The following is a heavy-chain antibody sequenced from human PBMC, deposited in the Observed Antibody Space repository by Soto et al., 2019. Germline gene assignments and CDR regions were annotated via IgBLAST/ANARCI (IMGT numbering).Heavy chain of an antibody. CDR3: ARVWVPGIVVPARRGYYYYGMDV. CDR2: ISYDGSNK. D-gene: IGHD2-2*01. CDR1: GFTFSSYA. V-gene: IGHV3-30-3*01. J-gene: IGHJ6*02. Sequence: GGSLRLSCAASGFTFSSYAMHWVRQAPGKGLEWVAVISYDGSNKYYADSVKGRFTISRDNSKNTLYLQMNSLRAEDTAVYYCARVWVPGIVVPARRGYYYYGMDVWGQGTTVTVSS.